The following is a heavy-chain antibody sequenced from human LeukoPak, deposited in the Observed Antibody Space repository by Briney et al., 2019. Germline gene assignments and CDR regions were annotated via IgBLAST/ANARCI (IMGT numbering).Heavy chain of an antibody. D-gene: IGHD3-22*01. CDR3: ARGLYDSSGYYLDY. Sequence: SETLSLTCTVSGASISSSYWSWIRQPPGKGLEWIGYIYYSGSSSYNPSLKSRVTISVDTSKNQFSLKLSSVTAADTAIYYCARGLYDSSGYYLDYWGQGTLVTVSS. CDR2: IYYSGSS. CDR1: GASISSSY. V-gene: IGHV4-59*01. J-gene: IGHJ4*02.